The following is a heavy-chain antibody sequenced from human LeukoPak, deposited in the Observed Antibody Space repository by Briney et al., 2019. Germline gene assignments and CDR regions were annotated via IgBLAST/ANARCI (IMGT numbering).Heavy chain of an antibody. CDR3: AKDRQGGYGSC. CDR2: ISGSGGST. V-gene: IGHV3-23*01. J-gene: IGHJ4*02. CDR1: GFTFSSYA. Sequence: VQPGGSLRLSCAASGFTFSSYAMNWVRQAPGKGLEWVSSISGSGGSTYYADSVKGRFTISRDNSKNTLYLQLNSLRVEDTAVYYCAKDRQGGYGSCWGQGTLVTVSS. D-gene: IGHD5-18*01.